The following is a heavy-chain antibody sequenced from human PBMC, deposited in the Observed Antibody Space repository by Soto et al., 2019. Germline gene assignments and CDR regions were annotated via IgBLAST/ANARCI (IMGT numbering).Heavy chain of an antibody. CDR2: ISYDGSNK. Sequence: GGSLRLSCAASGFTFSSYAMHWVRQAPGKGLEWVAVISYDGSNKYYADSVKGRFTISRDNSKNTLYLQMNSLRAEDTAVYYCARFDIAARPSPGFDYWGQGTLVTVSS. V-gene: IGHV3-30-3*01. CDR1: GFTFSSYA. D-gene: IGHD6-6*01. CDR3: ARFDIAARPSPGFDY. J-gene: IGHJ4*02.